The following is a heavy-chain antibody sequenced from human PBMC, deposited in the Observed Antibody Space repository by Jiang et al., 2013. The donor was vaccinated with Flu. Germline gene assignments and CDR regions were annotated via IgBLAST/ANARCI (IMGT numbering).Heavy chain of an antibody. CDR1: GFSLSTSGMC. CDR2: IDWDDDK. D-gene: IGHD3-16*01. CDR3: ALSIFCGGVISGPFDY. Sequence: KPTQTLTLTCTFSGFSLSTSGMCVSWIRQPPGKALEWLALIDWDDDKYYSTSLKTRLTISKDTSKNQVVLTMTNMDPVDTATYYCALSIFCGGVISGPFDYWGQGTLVTVSS. J-gene: IGHJ4*02. V-gene: IGHV2-70*01.